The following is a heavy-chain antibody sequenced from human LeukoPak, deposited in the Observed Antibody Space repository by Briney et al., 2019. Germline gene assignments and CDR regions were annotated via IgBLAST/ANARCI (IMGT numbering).Heavy chain of an antibody. Sequence: SETLSLTCTVSGGSISSYYWSWIRQPPGKGLEWIGYIYYSGSTNYNPSLKSRVTISVDTSKNQFSLKLSSVTAADTAVYYCARTSRHYYGSGSNLTPWPAGMDVWGQGTTVTVSS. D-gene: IGHD3-10*01. V-gene: IGHV4-59*01. CDR2: IYYSGST. CDR1: GGSISSYY. CDR3: ARTSRHYYGSGSNLTPWPAGMDV. J-gene: IGHJ6*02.